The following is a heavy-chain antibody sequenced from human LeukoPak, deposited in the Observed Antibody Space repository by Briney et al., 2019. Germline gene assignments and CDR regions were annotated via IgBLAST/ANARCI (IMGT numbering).Heavy chain of an antibody. V-gene: IGHV3-72*01. Sequence: GGSLRLSCAASGFTFSDHYMDWVRQAPGKGLEWVGRIRNKASTYTTQYAASVKGRFTISRDDSKNSLYLQMNSLKTEDTAMYYCARGGSDYTNYYFDYWGQGTLVTVSS. J-gene: IGHJ4*02. CDR2: IRNKASTYTT. CDR1: GFTFSDHY. D-gene: IGHD4-11*01. CDR3: ARGGSDYTNYYFDY.